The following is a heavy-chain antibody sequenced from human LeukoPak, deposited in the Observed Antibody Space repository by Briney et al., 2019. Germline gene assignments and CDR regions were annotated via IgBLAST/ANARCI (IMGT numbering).Heavy chain of an antibody. CDR3: AKKLYSGSNPVDY. Sequence: GGSLRLSCAASGFTFSSYSMTWVRQAPGKGLEWVSVISAGGTSTFYADSVKGRFTISRDNSKDTLYLQMNSLRAEDTAVYYCAKKLYSGSNPVDYWGQRTLVTGSS. CDR1: GFTFSSYS. CDR2: ISAGGTST. V-gene: IGHV3-23*01. D-gene: IGHD1-26*01. J-gene: IGHJ4*02.